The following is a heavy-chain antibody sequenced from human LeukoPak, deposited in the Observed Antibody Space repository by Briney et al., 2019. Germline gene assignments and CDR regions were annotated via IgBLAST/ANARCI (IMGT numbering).Heavy chain of an antibody. D-gene: IGHD3-10*01. Sequence: GGSLRLSCAASGFTFSDYYMSWIRQAPGKGLEWVSYISSSGSTIYYADSVKGRFTISRDNAKNSLYLQTNSLRAEDTAVYYCARLSGWFGETRPYYYYGMDVWGQGTTVTVSS. CDR1: GFTFSDYY. V-gene: IGHV3-11*01. CDR3: ARLSGWFGETRPYYYYGMDV. CDR2: ISSSGSTI. J-gene: IGHJ6*02.